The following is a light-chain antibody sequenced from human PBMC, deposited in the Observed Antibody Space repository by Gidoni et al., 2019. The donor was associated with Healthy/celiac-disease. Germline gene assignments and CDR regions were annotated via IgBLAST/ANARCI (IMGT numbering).Light chain of an antibody. J-gene: IGKJ4*01. Sequence: EIVLTPSPGTLSLYPGERATLSCRASQSVSSSYLAWYQQKPGQPPRLLIYGASSTATRIPDRFSGSGSGTDFTLTISRLGPQDFAVYYCQQYGSAPLTFGGGTKVEIK. CDR3: QQYGSAPLT. CDR2: GAS. CDR1: QSVSSSY. V-gene: IGKV3-20*01.